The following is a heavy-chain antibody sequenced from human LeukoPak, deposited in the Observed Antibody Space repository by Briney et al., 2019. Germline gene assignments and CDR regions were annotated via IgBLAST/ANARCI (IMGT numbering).Heavy chain of an antibody. CDR3: ASRTEILPSGAQGAFDI. CDR1: GGTFSSYA. J-gene: IGHJ3*02. CDR2: NIPIFGTA. V-gene: IGHV1-69*06. Sequence: ASVKVSCKASGGTFSSYAISWVRQAPGQGLEWMGRNIPIFGTANYAQKFQGRVTITADKSTRTAYMELSSLRSEDTAVYYCASRTEILPSGAQGAFDIWGQGTMVTVSS. D-gene: IGHD3-10*01.